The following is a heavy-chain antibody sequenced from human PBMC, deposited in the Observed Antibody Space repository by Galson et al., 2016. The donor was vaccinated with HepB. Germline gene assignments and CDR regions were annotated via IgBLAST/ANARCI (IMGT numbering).Heavy chain of an antibody. CDR3: ASQWVAVDY. D-gene: IGHD2-15*01. Sequence: SLRLSCAASGFTFSTYHMNWVRQAPGKGLEWISYITTSSSTIHYADSVMGRFTISRDNARNSLYLQMNSLRDEDTAVYYCASQWVAVDYWGRGTLVTVSS. J-gene: IGHJ4*02. V-gene: IGHV3-48*02. CDR1: GFTFSTYH. CDR2: ITTSSSTI.